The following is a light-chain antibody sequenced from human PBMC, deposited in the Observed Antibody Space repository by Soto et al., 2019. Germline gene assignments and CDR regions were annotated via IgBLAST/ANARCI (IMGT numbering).Light chain of an antibody. CDR2: GVT. CDR3: SSYTSASTLLYL. J-gene: IGLJ1*01. CDR1: SSDVGGYNY. Sequence: QSALTQPASVSGSPGQSITISCTGTSSDVGGYNYDSWYQQHPGIAPKLLIYGVTKRPSGVSTRFSGSKSGNTASLTISGLQAEYEADYHCSSYTSASTLLYLFGTGTKLTVL. V-gene: IGLV2-14*01.